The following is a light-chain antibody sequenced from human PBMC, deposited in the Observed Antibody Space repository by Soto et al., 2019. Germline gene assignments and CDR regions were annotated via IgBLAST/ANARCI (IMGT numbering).Light chain of an antibody. J-gene: IGLJ2*01. Sequence: QTVVTQEPSLTVSPGGTVSLTCGSSTGAVTSGHYPYWFQQKPGQAPRTLIYDVSQTHSWTPARFSGSLLGGKAALTLSAAQPEDEADYYCLLAYSGDRRIFGGGTKLTVL. CDR3: LLAYSGDRRI. V-gene: IGLV7-46*01. CDR1: TGAVTSGHY. CDR2: DVS.